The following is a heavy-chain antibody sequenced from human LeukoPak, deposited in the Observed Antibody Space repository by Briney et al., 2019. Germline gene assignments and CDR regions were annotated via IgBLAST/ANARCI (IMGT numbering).Heavy chain of an antibody. J-gene: IGHJ3*02. CDR3: AHIAVPGTAPAGAFDI. Sequence: PGGSLRLSCAASGFTFSIYGTHWVRQARGKGLECVAVISYDGSNKNYADAVKGRITISRDNSKNTMYLQMNSMRAEDTAAYYCAHIAVPGTAPAGAFDIWGQGTMVTVSS. CDR1: GFTFSIYG. V-gene: IGHV3-30*03. D-gene: IGHD6-19*01. CDR2: ISYDGSNK.